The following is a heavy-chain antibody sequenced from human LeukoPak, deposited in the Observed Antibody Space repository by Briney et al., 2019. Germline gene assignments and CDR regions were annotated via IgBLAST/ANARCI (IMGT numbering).Heavy chain of an antibody. CDR1: GYTFTCYY. CDR3: ARGRGIVAPGTDRMSPD. CDR2: INPNSGGT. J-gene: IGHJ4*02. Sequence: GSVKVSCKASGYTFTCYYIHWVRQAPGQGLEWMGWINPNSGGTNYAQKFQGRVTMTRDTSISTAYMELSRLRSDDTAVYYCARGRGIVAPGTDRMSPDWGQGTLVTVSS. V-gene: IGHV1-2*02. D-gene: IGHD6-13*01.